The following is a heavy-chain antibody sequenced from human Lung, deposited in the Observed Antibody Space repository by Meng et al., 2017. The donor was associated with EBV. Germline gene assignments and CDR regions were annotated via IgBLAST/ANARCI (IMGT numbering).Heavy chain of an antibody. Sequence: QVELVQSGAEVKKPGXSVKVSCEASGFIFTSYAISWVRQAPGQGLQYMGWISAYNGNTNYAQELQGRVTMTTDTSTSTAYMELSSLRSEDTAIYYRAIASGGSGLDQWGQGTLVTVSS. V-gene: IGHV1-18*01. CDR1: GFIFTSYA. D-gene: IGHD2-15*01. CDR3: AIASGGSGLDQ. J-gene: IGHJ5*02. CDR2: ISAYNGNT.